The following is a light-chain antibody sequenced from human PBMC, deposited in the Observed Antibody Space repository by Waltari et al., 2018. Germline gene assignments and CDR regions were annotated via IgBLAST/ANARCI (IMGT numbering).Light chain of an antibody. Sequence: EIVLTQSPGTLSLSPGERATLSCRASQSVSSRYLAWYQQKPGQAPRLLIFGASSRATGIPDRFSGSGSETDFTLTISRLEPEDFAVYYCQQYGSSPRYTFGQGTKVEIK. J-gene: IGKJ2*01. CDR1: QSVSSRY. CDR3: QQYGSSPRYT. V-gene: IGKV3-20*01. CDR2: GAS.